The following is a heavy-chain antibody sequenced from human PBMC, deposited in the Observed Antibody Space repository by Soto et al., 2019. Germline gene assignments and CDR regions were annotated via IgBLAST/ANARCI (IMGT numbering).Heavy chain of an antibody. CDR2: IYHSGST. V-gene: IGHV4-30-2*01. J-gene: IGHJ4*02. CDR1: GGSISSGGYS. D-gene: IGHD6-6*01. Sequence: SETLSLTCAVSGGSISSGGYSWSWIRQPPGKGLEWIGYIYHSGSTYYNPSLKSRVTISVDRSKNQFSLKLSSVTAADTAVYYCARSSIAPRLFMYPFDYWGQGTLVT. CDR3: ARSSIAPRLFMYPFDY.